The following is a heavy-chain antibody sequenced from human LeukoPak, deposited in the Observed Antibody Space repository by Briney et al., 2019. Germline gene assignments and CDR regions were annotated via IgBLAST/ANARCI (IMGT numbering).Heavy chain of an antibody. J-gene: IGHJ4*02. Sequence: SETLSLTCTVSGYSISSGYYWGWIRQPPGKGLEWIGSIYHSGSTYYNPSLKSRVTISVDTSRNQFSLKLSSVTAADTAVYYCARDYIAAAGFIDYWGQGTLVTVSS. CDR3: ARDYIAAAGFIDY. D-gene: IGHD6-13*01. CDR2: IYHSGST. CDR1: GYSISSGYY. V-gene: IGHV4-38-2*02.